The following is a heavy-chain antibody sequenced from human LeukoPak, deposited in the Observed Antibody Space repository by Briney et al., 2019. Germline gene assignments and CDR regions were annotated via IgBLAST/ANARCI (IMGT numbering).Heavy chain of an antibody. Sequence: SETLSLTCTVPGGSLSSYYWSWIRQTAGKGLEWIGRIYTSGSTNYNPSLKSRVTMSVDTSKNQFSLKLSSVTAADTAVYYCARDTYYYDSSGYYPNWFDPWGQGTLVTVSS. CDR2: IYTSGST. CDR3: ARDTYYYDSSGYYPNWFDP. CDR1: GGSLSSYY. J-gene: IGHJ5*02. D-gene: IGHD3-22*01. V-gene: IGHV4-4*07.